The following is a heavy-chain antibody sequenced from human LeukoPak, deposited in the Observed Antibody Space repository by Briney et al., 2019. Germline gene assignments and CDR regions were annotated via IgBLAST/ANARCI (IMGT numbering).Heavy chain of an antibody. CDR2: IYSGGST. V-gene: IGHV3-53*01. J-gene: IGHJ6*02. Sequence: GGSLRPSCAASGFIVSSNYMSWVRQAPGKGLEWVSVIYSGGSTYYADSVKGRFTISRDNSKNTLYLQLNSLRAEDTAIYYCAKASPGGTRYGMDVWGQGTTVTVSS. CDR1: GFIVSSNY. CDR3: AKASPGGTRYGMDV. D-gene: IGHD1-1*01.